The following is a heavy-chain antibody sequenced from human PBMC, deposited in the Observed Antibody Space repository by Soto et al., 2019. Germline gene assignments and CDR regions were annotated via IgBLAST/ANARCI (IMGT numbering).Heavy chain of an antibody. J-gene: IGHJ5*02. Sequence: SGPTLVNPTQTLTLTCTFSGFSLSTSGMCVSWIRQPPGKALEWLARIDWDDDKYYSTSLKTRLTISKDTSKNQVVLTMTNMDPVDTATYYCARMGSSWYGVWFDPWGQGTLVNVSS. V-gene: IGHV2-70*11. CDR1: GFSLSTSGMC. CDR2: IDWDDDK. D-gene: IGHD6-13*01. CDR3: ARMGSSWYGVWFDP.